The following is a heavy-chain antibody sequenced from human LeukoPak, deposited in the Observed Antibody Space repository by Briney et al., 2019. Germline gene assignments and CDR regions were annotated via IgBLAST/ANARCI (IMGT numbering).Heavy chain of an antibody. D-gene: IGHD5-18*01. Sequence: ASVKVSCKASGYTFSNYYIHWVRQAPGQGLEWMGIIGGSTNYAQKFQGRVTMTRDTSTSTVYMELSSLRSEDTAVYYCASQGGRYSYGFPYWGQGTLVTVSS. V-gene: IGHV1-46*01. CDR1: GYTFSNYY. J-gene: IGHJ4*02. CDR2: IGGST. CDR3: ASQGGRYSYGFPY.